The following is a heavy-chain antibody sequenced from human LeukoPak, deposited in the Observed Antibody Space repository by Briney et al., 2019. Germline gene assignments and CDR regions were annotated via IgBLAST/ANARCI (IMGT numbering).Heavy chain of an antibody. CDR1: GYTFTSNY. Sequence: ASVKVSCKAFGYTFTSNYMHWVRQAPGQGPEWMGVISPSGGSTTYAQKFQGRVTLTRDMSTSTDYLELRSLRSDDTAVYYCARDLHYYGSGSYFNYFDYWGQGTLVTVSS. D-gene: IGHD3-10*01. CDR3: ARDLHYYGSGSYFNYFDY. CDR2: ISPSGGST. J-gene: IGHJ4*02. V-gene: IGHV1-46*01.